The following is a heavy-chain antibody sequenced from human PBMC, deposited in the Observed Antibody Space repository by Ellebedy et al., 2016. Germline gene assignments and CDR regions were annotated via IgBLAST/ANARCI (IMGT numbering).Heavy chain of an antibody. Sequence: GGSLRLXXAASGFTFSSYGMHWVRQAPGKGLEWVAVISYDGSNKYYADSVKGRFTISRDNSKNTLYLQMNSLRAEDTAVYYCAKIRYDSSGYFDYWGQGTLVTVSS. CDR2: ISYDGSNK. J-gene: IGHJ4*02. V-gene: IGHV3-30*18. CDR1: GFTFSSYG. CDR3: AKIRYDSSGYFDY. D-gene: IGHD3-22*01.